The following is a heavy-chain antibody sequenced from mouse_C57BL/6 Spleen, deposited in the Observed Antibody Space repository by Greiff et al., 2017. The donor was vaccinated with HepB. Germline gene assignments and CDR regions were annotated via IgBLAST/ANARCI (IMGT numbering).Heavy chain of an antibody. V-gene: IGHV1-9*01. D-gene: IGHD2-4*01. J-gene: IGHJ4*01. CDR1: GYTFTGYW. CDR2: ILPGSGST. Sequence: QVQLKQSGAELMKPGASVELSCKATGYTFTGYWIEWVKQRPGHGLEWIGEILPGSGSTNYNEKFKGKATFTADTSSNTAYMQLSSLTTEDSAIYYCGGYDYEGGEDYWGQGTSVTVSS. CDR3: GGYDYEGGEDY.